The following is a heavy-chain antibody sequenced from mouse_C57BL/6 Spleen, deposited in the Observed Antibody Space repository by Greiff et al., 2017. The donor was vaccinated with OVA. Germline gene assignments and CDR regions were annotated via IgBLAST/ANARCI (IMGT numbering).Heavy chain of an antibody. Sequence: QVQLKQPGAELVKPGASVKLSCKASGYTFTSYWMHWVKQRPGQGLEWIGMIHPNSGSTNYNEKFKSKATLTVDKSSSTAYMQLSSLTSEDSAVYYCAIGTTVPSDVWGTGTTVTVSS. CDR2: IHPNSGST. D-gene: IGHD1-1*01. CDR1: GYTFTSYW. V-gene: IGHV1-64*01. J-gene: IGHJ1*03. CDR3: AIGTTVPSDV.